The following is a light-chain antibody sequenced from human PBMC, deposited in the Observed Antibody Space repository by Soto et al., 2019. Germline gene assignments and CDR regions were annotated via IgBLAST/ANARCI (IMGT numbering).Light chain of an antibody. Sequence: EIVLTQSPGTLSLSPGERATLSCRASQSVSSSYLAWYQQKPGQAPRLLIYGASSRATGIPDRFSGSGSGTDFTLTISRLEPDDFAVYYCQQYGSAPHFGQGTKLEIK. V-gene: IGKV3-20*01. CDR1: QSVSSSY. CDR2: GAS. J-gene: IGKJ2*01. CDR3: QQYGSAPH.